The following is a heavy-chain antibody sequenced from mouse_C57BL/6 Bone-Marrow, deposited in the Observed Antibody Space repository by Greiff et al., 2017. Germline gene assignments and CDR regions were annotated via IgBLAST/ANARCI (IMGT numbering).Heavy chain of an antibody. V-gene: IGHV1-82*01. CDR1: GYAFSSSW. J-gene: IGHJ3*01. D-gene: IGHD2-4*01. CDR3: ARVPPGYYDYEFAY. Sequence: QVQLQQSGPELVKPGASVKISCKASGYAFSSSWMNWVKQRPGKGLEWIGRIYPGNGDTNYNGKFKGKATLTADKSSSTAYMQLSSLTSEDSAVYFCARVPPGYYDYEFAYWGQGTLVTVSA. CDR2: IYPGNGDT.